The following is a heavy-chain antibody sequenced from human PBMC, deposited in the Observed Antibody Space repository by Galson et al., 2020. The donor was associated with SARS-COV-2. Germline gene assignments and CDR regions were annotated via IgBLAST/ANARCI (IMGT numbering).Heavy chain of an antibody. CDR2: IRNSSTYI. Sequence: KIGESLKISCASSGLTFSSYSMNWVRQPPANGLGWVSSIRNSSTYIHHADPVTGRFTISRDNAKNSLYLQMNSLRAEDTAVYYCARDRGITATTSGDYWGQGTLVTVSS. V-gene: IGHV3-21*01. J-gene: IGHJ4*02. CDR1: GLTFSSYS. CDR3: ARDRGITATTSGDY. D-gene: IGHD1-7*01.